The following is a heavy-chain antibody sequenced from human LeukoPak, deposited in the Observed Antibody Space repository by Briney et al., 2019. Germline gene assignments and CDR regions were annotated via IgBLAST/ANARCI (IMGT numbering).Heavy chain of an antibody. CDR3: ARAYCSSSSCYRFDP. V-gene: IGHV4-30-2*01. Sequence: PSQTLSLTCAVSGGSISSGGYSWSWIRQQPGKGLEWIGYIYHSESTYYNPSLESRVTISVDRSKKQFSLKLSSVTAADTAVYYCARAYCSSSSCYRFDPWGQGTLVTVSS. CDR1: GGSISSGGYS. CDR2: IYHSEST. J-gene: IGHJ5*02. D-gene: IGHD2-2*01.